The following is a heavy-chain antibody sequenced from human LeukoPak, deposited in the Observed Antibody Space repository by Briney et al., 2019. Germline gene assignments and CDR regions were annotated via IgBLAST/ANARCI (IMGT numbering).Heavy chain of an antibody. CDR1: GGTFSSYA. V-gene: IGHV1-69*04. CDR2: IIPILGIA. D-gene: IGHD3-22*01. CDR3: AREMSNYYDSSGYRCDY. J-gene: IGHJ4*02. Sequence: ASVKVSCKASGGTFSSYAISWVRPAPGQGLEWMGRIIPILGIANYAQKFQGRVTITADKSTSTAYMELSSLRSEDTAVYYCAREMSNYYDSSGYRCDYWGQGTLVTVSS.